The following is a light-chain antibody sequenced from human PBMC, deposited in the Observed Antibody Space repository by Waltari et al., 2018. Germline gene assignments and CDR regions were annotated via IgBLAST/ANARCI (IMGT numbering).Light chain of an antibody. Sequence: DIVMTQSPDSLAVSLGERATINCKSSQSILYSSNNKNYLAWYQQKPGQPSKLLIYWASTRESGVPDRFSGSGSGTDFTLTIGSLQAEDVAVYYCQQYYSTPLTFGGGTKVEI. J-gene: IGKJ4*01. CDR2: WAS. CDR3: QQYYSTPLT. CDR1: QSILYSSNNKNY. V-gene: IGKV4-1*01.